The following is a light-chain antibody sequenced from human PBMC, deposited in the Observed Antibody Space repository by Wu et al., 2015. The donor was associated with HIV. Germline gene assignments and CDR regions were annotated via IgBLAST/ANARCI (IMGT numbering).Light chain of an antibody. CDR2: GAS. CDR3: QQYNNWPPYT. CDR1: QSVSNN. Sequence: EIVMTQSPATLSVSPGERATLSCRASQSVSNNLAWYQQKPGQAPRLLISGASTRATDIPARFSGSGSGTEFTLTISSMRSEDFAVYYCQQYNNWPPYTFGQGTKLEIK. J-gene: IGKJ2*01. V-gene: IGKV3-15*01.